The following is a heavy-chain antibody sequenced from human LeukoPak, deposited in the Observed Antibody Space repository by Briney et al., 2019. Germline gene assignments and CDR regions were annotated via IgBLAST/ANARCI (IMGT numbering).Heavy chain of an antibody. V-gene: IGHV3-11*04. CDR3: ARWVLYDSSSRAFDI. Sequence: GGSLRLSCAASGFTFSDYYMSWIRQAPGKGLEWVSYISSSGSTIYYADSVKGRFTISRDNAKNSLYLQMNSLRAEDTAVYYCARWVLYDSSSRAFDIWGQGTMVTVSS. CDR1: GFTFSDYY. D-gene: IGHD3-22*01. J-gene: IGHJ3*02. CDR2: ISSSGSTI.